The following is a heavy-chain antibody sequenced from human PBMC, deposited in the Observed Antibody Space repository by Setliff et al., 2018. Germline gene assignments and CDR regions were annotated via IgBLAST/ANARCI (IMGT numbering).Heavy chain of an antibody. CDR2: IRPDGSET. J-gene: IGHJ4*02. D-gene: IGHD6-19*01. CDR3: ARLQFYSSGWYRDDY. CDR1: GFTFGSFY. V-gene: IGHV3-7*01. Sequence: GGSLRLSCAASGFTFGSFYMTWVRQAPGKGLEWVANIRPDGSETGSVDSVKGRFTISRDNAENSLYLQMNSLRAEDTAVYYCARLQFYSSGWYRDDYWGQGTLVTVSS.